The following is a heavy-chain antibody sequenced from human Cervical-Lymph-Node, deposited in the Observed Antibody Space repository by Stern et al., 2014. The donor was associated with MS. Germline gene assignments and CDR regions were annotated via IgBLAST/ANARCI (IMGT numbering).Heavy chain of an antibody. J-gene: IGHJ4*02. CDR1: GYSFTAYF. CDR3: ARDRGSHSDY. CDR2: ISTDTGGA. D-gene: IGHD1-26*01. V-gene: IGHV1-2*02. Sequence: VQLVQYGAEVKKPGASGKDSCKASGYSFTAYFIHWVRQAPGQGLEWMGWISTDTGGANYAQRFQGRVTMTRDTSISTTYMELSRLRSDDTAVYYCARDRGSHSDYWGQGTLVTVSS.